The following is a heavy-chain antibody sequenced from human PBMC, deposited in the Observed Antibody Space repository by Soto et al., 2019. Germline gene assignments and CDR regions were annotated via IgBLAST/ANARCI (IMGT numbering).Heavy chain of an antibody. CDR3: ARRSGSFYYYHYRLAV. J-gene: IGHJ6*02. V-gene: IGHV1-69*13. Sequence: ASVKVSCKASGGTFSSYAISWVRQAPGQGLEWMGGIIPIFGTANYAQKFQGRVTITADESTSTAYMELSSLRSEDTAVYYCARRSGSFYYYHYRLAVWGQGTTVTVSS. CDR2: IIPIFGTA. CDR1: GGTFSSYA. D-gene: IGHD1-26*01.